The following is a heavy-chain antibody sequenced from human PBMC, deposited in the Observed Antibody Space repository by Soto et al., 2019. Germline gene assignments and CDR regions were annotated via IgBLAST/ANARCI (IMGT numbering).Heavy chain of an antibody. CDR3: ARLNDTYYYYMDV. D-gene: IGHD1-1*01. CDR1: GYSFTSYW. Sequence: PGESLKISCKGSGYSFTSYWIGLVRQMPGKGLEWMGIIYPGDSDTRYSPSFQGQVTISADKSISTAYLQWSSLKASDTAMYYCARLNDTYYYYMDVWGKGTTVTVSS. V-gene: IGHV5-51*01. CDR2: IYPGDSDT. J-gene: IGHJ6*03.